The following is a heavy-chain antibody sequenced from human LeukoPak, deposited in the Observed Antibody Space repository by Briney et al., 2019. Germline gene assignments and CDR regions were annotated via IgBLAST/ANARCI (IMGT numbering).Heavy chain of an antibody. V-gene: IGHV1-46*01. Sequence: ASVEVSCKPFGYTFSSYYIHWVRQAPGQGLEWMGIINPSGGSTSYAQKFQRRVTMTRDTSTSTVYMYLSSLRSEDTAVYYCARDSLYGVVDYWGQGTLVTVSS. J-gene: IGHJ4*02. CDR1: GYTFSSYY. CDR3: ARDSLYGVVDY. D-gene: IGHD4-17*01. CDR2: INPSGGST.